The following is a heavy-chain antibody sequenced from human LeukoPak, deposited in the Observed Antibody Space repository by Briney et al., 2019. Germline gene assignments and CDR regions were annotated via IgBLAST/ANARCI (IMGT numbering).Heavy chain of an antibody. J-gene: IGHJ4*02. Sequence: SETLSLTCTVSGYSISSGYYWSWIRQPAGKGLEWIGRIYTSGSTNYNPSLKSRVTISVDTSKNQFSLKLSSVAAADTAVYYCAREGKTYYDILTGYKPLYYFDYWGQGTLVTVSS. V-gene: IGHV4-61*02. CDR1: GYSISSGYY. D-gene: IGHD3-9*01. CDR3: AREGKTYYDILTGYKPLYYFDY. CDR2: IYTSGST.